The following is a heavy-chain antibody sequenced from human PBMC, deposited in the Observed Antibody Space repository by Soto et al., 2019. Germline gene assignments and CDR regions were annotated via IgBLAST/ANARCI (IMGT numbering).Heavy chain of an antibody. V-gene: IGHV4-31*03. J-gene: IGHJ4*02. CDR2: IYYSGST. CDR3: ARETKSYYDILTGYPTTDY. CDR1: GGSISSGGYY. D-gene: IGHD3-9*01. Sequence: TLSLTCTVSGGSISSGGYYWSWIRQHPGKGLEWIGYIYYSGSTYYNPSLKSRVTISVDTSKNQFSLKLSSVTAADTAVYYCARETKSYYDILTGYPTTDYWGQGTLVTVSS.